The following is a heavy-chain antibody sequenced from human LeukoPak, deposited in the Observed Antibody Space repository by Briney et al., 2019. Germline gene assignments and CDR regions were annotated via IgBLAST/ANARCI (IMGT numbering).Heavy chain of an antibody. D-gene: IGHD5-12*01. V-gene: IGHV3-23*01. CDR1: GFTFSTYA. Sequence: GGSLRLSGAASGFTFSTYAMTWVRQAPGKGLEWVSVISGSGGTTYYADSVKGRFTPSRDNSKNTVFLQMNSLRAEDTAVYYCAKGSGGYAKFDAFDIWGQGTMVTVSS. J-gene: IGHJ3*02. CDR3: AKGSGGYAKFDAFDI. CDR2: ISGSGGTT.